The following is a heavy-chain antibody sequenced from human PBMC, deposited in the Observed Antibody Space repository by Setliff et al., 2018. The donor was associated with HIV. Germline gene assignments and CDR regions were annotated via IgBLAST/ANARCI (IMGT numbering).Heavy chain of an antibody. V-gene: IGHV1-46*01. J-gene: IGHJ2*01. CDR2: INPSGGST. Sequence: INPSGGSTSYAQKFQGRVTMTRDTSTSTVYMGLSSLRSEDTAVYYCARDTGPGYCSGGSCYREERPYWYFDLWGRGTLVTVSS. CDR3: ARDTGPGYCSGGSCYREERPYWYFDL. D-gene: IGHD2-15*01.